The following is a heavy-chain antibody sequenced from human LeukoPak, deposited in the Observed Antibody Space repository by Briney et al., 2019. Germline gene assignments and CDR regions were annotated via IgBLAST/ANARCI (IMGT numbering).Heavy chain of an antibody. CDR3: ARDLQRGAFDI. Sequence: GGSLRPSCAASGFTVSSNYMSWVRQAPGKGLEWVSVIYSGGSTYYADSVKGRFTISRDNSKNTLYLQMNSLRAEDTAVYYCARDLQRGAFDIWGQGTMVTVSS. J-gene: IGHJ3*02. V-gene: IGHV3-53*01. CDR2: IYSGGST. CDR1: GFTVSSNY. D-gene: IGHD1-1*01.